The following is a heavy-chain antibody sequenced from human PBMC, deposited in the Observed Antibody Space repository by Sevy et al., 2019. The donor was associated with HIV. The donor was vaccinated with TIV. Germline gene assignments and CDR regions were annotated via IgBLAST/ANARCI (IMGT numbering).Heavy chain of an antibody. CDR2: IRSKAYGGTT. CDR3: TRGDIVVVVAAMMVDAFDI. V-gene: IGHV3-49*03. D-gene: IGHD2-15*01. Sequence: GGSLRLSCTASGFTFGDYAMSWFRQAPGKGLEWVGFIRSKAYGGTTEYAASVKGRFTISRDDSKSIAYLQMNSLKTEDTAVYYCTRGDIVVVVAAMMVDAFDIWGQGTMVTVSS. J-gene: IGHJ3*02. CDR1: GFTFGDYA.